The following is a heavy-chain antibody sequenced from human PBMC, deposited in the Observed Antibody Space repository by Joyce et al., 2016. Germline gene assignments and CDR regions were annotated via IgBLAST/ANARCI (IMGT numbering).Heavy chain of an antibody. CDR3: AKRGFCSGGRCYSFHFHL. Sequence: QVQLVESGGGVVRPGGSLSLSCVASGFPFNERGMHWVRTAPGKGLEWVALITSDGSRQLYTDAGKGRFTISRDNSRNTVYLQMDSLRPDDTAVFYCAKRGFCSGGRCYSFHFHLWGQGTLVTVSA. V-gene: IGHV3-30*18. CDR2: ITSDGSRQ. J-gene: IGHJ4*02. CDR1: GFPFNERG. D-gene: IGHD2-15*01.